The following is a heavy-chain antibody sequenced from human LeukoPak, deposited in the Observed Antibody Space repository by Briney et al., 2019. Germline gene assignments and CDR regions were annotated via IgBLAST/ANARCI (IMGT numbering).Heavy chain of an antibody. CDR1: GFTFSSYS. D-gene: IGHD1-26*01. Sequence: GGSLRLSCAASGFTFSSYSMTWVRQAPGKGLEWVSSISSSSYVYYADSVKGRFTISRDNAKNSLYLQMNSLRAEDTAVYYCARDPEWELGGTADAFDIWGQGTMVTVSS. J-gene: IGHJ3*02. CDR2: ISSSSYV. CDR3: ARDPEWELGGTADAFDI. V-gene: IGHV3-21*01.